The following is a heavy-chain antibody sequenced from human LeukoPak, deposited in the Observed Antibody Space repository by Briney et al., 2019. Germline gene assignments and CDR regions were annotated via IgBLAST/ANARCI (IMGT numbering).Heavy chain of an antibody. CDR2: IYYSGST. CDR3: ARDRVGLTYYGMDV. J-gene: IGHJ6*02. Sequence: PSQTLSLTCTVSGGSISSGGYYWSWICQHPGKGLEWIGYIYYSGSTYYNPSLKSRVTISVDTSKNQFSLKLSSVTAADTAVYYCARDRVGLTYYGMDVWGQGTTVTVSS. CDR1: GGSISSGGYY. V-gene: IGHV4-31*03. D-gene: IGHD2-8*01.